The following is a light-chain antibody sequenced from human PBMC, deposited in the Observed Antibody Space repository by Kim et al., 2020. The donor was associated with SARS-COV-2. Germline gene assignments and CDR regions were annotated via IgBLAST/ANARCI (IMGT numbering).Light chain of an antibody. CDR3: QQRSNWRT. V-gene: IGKV3-11*01. Sequence: EIVLTQSPATLSLSPGDSATLSCRASQSVSGNLAWYQQKPGQAPRLIIFGASDRATGIPARFTGSGYGTDFTLTISSLEPEDFAVYYCQQRSNWRTFGQGTKLEIK. CDR2: GAS. J-gene: IGKJ2*01. CDR1: QSVSGN.